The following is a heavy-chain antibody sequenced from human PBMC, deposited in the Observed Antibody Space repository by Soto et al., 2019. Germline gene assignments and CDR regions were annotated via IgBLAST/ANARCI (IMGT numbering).Heavy chain of an antibody. Sequence: QVQLVQSGAEVKKPGASVTVSCKSSGYTFTSYYMHWVRQAAGQGLEWMGIINPSGGSTSYARKYQGRVTMARDTSTSTVYMELSSLRSEDTAVYYCARVRDRFGEFDYWGQGTLVTVAS. J-gene: IGHJ4*02. CDR3: ARVRDRFGEFDY. CDR1: GYTFTSYY. D-gene: IGHD3-10*01. CDR2: INPSGGST. V-gene: IGHV1-46*01.